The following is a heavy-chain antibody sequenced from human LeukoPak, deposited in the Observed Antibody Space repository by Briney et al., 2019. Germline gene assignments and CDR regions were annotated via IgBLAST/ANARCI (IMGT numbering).Heavy chain of an antibody. V-gene: IGHV4-39*07. CDR2: IYYRGST. Sequence: SETLSLTCTVSGGSISSSSYYWGWIRQPPGKGLEWIGSIYYRGSTYYNPSLKSRVTISVDTSKNQFSLKVSSVTAADTAVYYCARVKDPGGYYYYYYMDIWGKGTTVTISS. CDR1: GGSISSSSYY. CDR3: ARVKDPGGYYYYYYMDI. D-gene: IGHD3-16*01. J-gene: IGHJ6*03.